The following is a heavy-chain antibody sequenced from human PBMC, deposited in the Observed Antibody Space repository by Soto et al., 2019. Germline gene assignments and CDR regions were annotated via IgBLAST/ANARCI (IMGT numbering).Heavy chain of an antibody. J-gene: IGHJ4*02. V-gene: IGHV1-18*01. CDR3: SRGVYGDY. D-gene: IGHD2-8*01. Sequence: QVQLVQSGTEVKKPGASVKVSCKASGYTFTTYRITWVRQAPGQGLEWMGWISTYNGNTDYAQKVQGRVTMTTDTSTSTAYLDLRSLTSDDTAVYYCSRGVYGDYWGQGTLVTVSS. CDR1: GYTFTTYR. CDR2: ISTYNGNT.